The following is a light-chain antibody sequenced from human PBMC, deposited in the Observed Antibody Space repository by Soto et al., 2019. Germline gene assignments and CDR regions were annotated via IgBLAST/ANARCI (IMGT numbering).Light chain of an antibody. J-gene: IGLJ2*01. CDR3: QSYDSSLSGSNVV. CDR1: SSNIGAGYD. Sequence: QSVLTQPPSVSGAPGQRVTISCTGRSSNIGAGYDVHWYQRLPGTAPKLLIYGNSNRPSGVPDRFSGSKSGTSASLAITGLQAEDEAYYYCQSYDSSLSGSNVVFGGGTKLTVL. V-gene: IGLV1-40*01. CDR2: GNS.